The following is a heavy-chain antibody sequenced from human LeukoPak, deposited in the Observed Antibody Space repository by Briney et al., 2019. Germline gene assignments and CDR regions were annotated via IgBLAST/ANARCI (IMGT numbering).Heavy chain of an antibody. D-gene: IGHD4/OR15-4a*01. V-gene: IGHV3-33*08. Sequence: GGSLRLSCAASGFTFSSYGMHWVRQAPGKGLERVTFIRYDGTNEYYADSVRGRFTISRDNSKNTLYLQMNSLRAEDTAVYYCARRAGAYSHPYDYWGQGTLVTVSS. CDR2: IRYDGTNE. CDR3: ARRAGAYSHPYDY. CDR1: GFTFSSYG. J-gene: IGHJ4*02.